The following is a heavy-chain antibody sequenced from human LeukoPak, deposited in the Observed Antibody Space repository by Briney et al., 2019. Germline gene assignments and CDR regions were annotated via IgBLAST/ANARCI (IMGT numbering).Heavy chain of an antibody. J-gene: IGHJ4*02. D-gene: IGHD1-1*01. V-gene: IGHV4-39*01. CDR3: VRWTAGTTEDS. CDR1: GDSISSYY. CDR2: LSNSGNT. Sequence: PSETLSLTCTVSGDSISSYYWGWIRQPPGQGLEWIGSLSNSGNTYYNPSLKSRVTISVDTSKNEFSLKLSSVTAADTAVYYCVRWTAGTTEDSWGQGTLVTVSS.